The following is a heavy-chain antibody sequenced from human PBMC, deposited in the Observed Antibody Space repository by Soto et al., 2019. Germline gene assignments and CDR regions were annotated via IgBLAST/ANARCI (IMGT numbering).Heavy chain of an antibody. CDR3: ATAEVDY. CDR2: MNSDGRTT. Sequence: LRLSCAASGFNFGNNWMHWVRQAPGKGLEWVSRMNSDGRTTNYADSVKGRFTVSRDNAKNTLYLQMNSLRAEDTAVYYCATAEVDYWGPGTLVTVSS. V-gene: IGHV3-74*01. CDR1: GFNFGNNW. J-gene: IGHJ4*02.